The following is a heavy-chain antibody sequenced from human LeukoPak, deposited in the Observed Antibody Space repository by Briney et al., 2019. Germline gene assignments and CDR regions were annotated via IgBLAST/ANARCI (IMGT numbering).Heavy chain of an antibody. CDR2: IYYSGST. Sequence: SETLYLTCTVSGGSVSSGNYYWSWIRHPPGKGLEWLGYIYYSGSTNYSPSLKSRVTISIDTSKNQFSLKLSSVTAADTAVYYCARGYCSGGTCYRSYFQHWGQGALVTVSS. CDR1: GGSVSSGNYY. CDR3: ARGYCSGGTCYRSYFQH. J-gene: IGHJ1*01. V-gene: IGHV4-61*01. D-gene: IGHD2-15*01.